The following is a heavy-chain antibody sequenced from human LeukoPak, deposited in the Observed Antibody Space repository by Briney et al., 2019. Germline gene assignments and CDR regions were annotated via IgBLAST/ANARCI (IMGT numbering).Heavy chain of an antibody. D-gene: IGHD3-22*01. V-gene: IGHV3-33*01. CDR3: AAYYYDRSGYDLRFY. Sequence: GRSLRLSYAASGFTFSNYGMHWVRQAPGKGLEWVAVIWYDGSEKHHADSVKGRFTISRDNSKNTLNLQMNSLRVEDTAVYYCAAYYYDRSGYDLRFYWGQGTLVTVSS. CDR1: GFTFSNYG. CDR2: IWYDGSEK. J-gene: IGHJ4*02.